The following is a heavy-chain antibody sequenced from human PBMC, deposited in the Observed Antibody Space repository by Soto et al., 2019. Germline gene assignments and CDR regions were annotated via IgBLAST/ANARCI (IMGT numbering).Heavy chain of an antibody. Sequence: GSLRLSCAASGFTFSSYAMSWVRQAPGKGLEWVSAISGSGGSTYYADSVKGRFTISRDNSKNTLYLQMNSLRAEDTAVYYCAKDRDIVVVTAAMIFGYWGQRTLVTVS. J-gene: IGHJ4*02. V-gene: IGHV3-23*01. D-gene: IGHD2-2*01. CDR2: ISGSGGST. CDR1: GFTFSSYA. CDR3: AKDRDIVVVTAAMIFGY.